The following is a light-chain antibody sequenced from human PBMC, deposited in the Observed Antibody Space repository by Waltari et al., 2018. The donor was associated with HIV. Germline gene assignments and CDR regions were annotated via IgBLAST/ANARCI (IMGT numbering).Light chain of an antibody. V-gene: IGLV1-47*01. J-gene: IGLJ2*01. Sequence: QSVLPQPPSASGTPGQRVTISCSGSSSNIGSNYVYWYQQLPGTAPKLLIYRNNERPSGVPDRFSASKSGTSASLAISGLRSEDEADYYCAAWDDSLSVVVFGGGTKLTVL. CDR2: RNN. CDR1: SSNIGSNY. CDR3: AAWDDSLSVVV.